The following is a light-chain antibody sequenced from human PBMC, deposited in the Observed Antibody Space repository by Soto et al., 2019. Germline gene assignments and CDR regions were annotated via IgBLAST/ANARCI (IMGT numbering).Light chain of an antibody. CDR3: QQYGSSRT. J-gene: IGKJ1*01. CDR1: ETVNSNY. Sequence: IVLTQSPGTLSLSPGERATLSCRASETVNSNYLAWYQHKRGQAPRLLIYGASSRATGIPDRFSGSGSGTDFTLTITRLEPEDFAIYYCQQYGSSRTFGQGTKVDNK. V-gene: IGKV3-20*01. CDR2: GAS.